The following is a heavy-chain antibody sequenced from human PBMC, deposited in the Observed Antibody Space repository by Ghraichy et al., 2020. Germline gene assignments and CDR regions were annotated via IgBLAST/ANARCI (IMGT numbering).Heavy chain of an antibody. Sequence: SETLSLTCTVSSGSIINSSYYWGWIRQPPGKGLEWIGSIYYSGNTYYNPSLKSRVTISIDTSKNQFSLKLSSVTAADTAVYYCARLEGYYYDSSCYSYYWGQGTLVTVSS. CDR3: ARLEGYYYDSSCYSYY. D-gene: IGHD3-22*01. CDR1: SGSIINSSYY. CDR2: IYYSGNT. V-gene: IGHV4-39*01. J-gene: IGHJ4*02.